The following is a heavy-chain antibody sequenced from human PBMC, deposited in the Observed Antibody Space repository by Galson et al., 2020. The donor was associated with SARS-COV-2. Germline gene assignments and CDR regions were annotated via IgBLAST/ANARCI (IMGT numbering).Heavy chain of an antibody. D-gene: IGHD6-19*01. CDR2: ITYDGSNK. CDR3: ARAPWGEVAGIDC. CDR1: RFTFNTYG. V-gene: IGHV3-30*03. Sequence: GESLKISCAASRFTFNTYGMHWVRQAPGKGLEWVAVITYDGSNKYYADSVKGRFTISRDNPKNTLFLQMNSVRADDTAVYYCARAPWGEVAGIDCWGQGTLVTVSS. J-gene: IGHJ4*02.